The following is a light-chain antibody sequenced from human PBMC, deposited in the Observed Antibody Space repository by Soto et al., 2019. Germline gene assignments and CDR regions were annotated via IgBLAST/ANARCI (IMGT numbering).Light chain of an antibody. CDR2: AAS. J-gene: IGKJ1*01. Sequence: DIQMTQSPSSLSASVGDRVTITCRANQSISTYLNWYQQKPGKAPKLLMSAASNLQSGVSSRFSGSGSGTDFTLTISSLQPEDFANYYCQQSYSTPTFGQGTKVDIK. V-gene: IGKV1-39*01. CDR1: QSISTY. CDR3: QQSYSTPT.